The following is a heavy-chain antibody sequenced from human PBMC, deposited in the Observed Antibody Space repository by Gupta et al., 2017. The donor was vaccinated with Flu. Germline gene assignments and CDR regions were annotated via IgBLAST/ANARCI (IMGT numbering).Heavy chain of an antibody. CDR2: IGPDGSLE. J-gene: IGHJ6*03. V-gene: IGHV3-7*01. Sequence: WVRQAPGRGLEWVASIGPDGSLEYYVDSVKGRFTISRDNAQNSLYLQMNSLRAEDTAVYYCRRDDYYNYVDVWGKGTTVTVSS. CDR3: RRDDYYNYVDV.